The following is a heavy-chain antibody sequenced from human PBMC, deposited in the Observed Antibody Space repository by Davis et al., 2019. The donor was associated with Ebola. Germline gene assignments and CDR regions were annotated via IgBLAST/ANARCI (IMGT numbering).Heavy chain of an antibody. CDR1: GDSISSGSYY. J-gene: IGHJ4*02. Sequence: SETLSLTCTVSGDSISSGSYYWSWIRQPPGKGLEWIGHMYSRGTTNYNPSLKSRVTIFGDTSKNQFSLKLTSVTAADTATYFCTRDRHDSRAYGFWGQGQMVTVSS. D-gene: IGHD3-16*01. V-gene: IGHV4-61*09. CDR2: MYSRGTT. CDR3: TRDRHDSRAYGF.